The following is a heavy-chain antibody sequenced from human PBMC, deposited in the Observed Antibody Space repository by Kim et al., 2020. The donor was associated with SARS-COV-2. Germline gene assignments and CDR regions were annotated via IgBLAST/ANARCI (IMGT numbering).Heavy chain of an antibody. CDR2: ISGDGGST. CDR3: AKDMGGGSGIGYYYGMDV. J-gene: IGHJ6*02. D-gene: IGHD3-10*01. Sequence: GGSLRLSCAASGFTFDDYAMHWVRQAPGKGLEWVSLISGDGGSTYYADSVKGRFTISRDNSKNSLYLQMNSLRTEDTALYYCAKDMGGGSGIGYYYGMDVWGQGTTVNVSS. CDR1: GFTFDDYA. V-gene: IGHV3-43*02.